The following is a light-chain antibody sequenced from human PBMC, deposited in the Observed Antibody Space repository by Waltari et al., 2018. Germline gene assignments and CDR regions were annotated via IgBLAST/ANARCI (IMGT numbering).Light chain of an antibody. CDR3: LQYGSSPWT. V-gene: IGKV3-20*01. J-gene: IGKJ1*01. Sequence: EIVLTQSPGTLSLSPGERATLSCRASQSVHFIYLAWYQQKPGQAPRLLIYGASSRATAIPDRFSGSGSGTDFTLTINRLEPEDFAVYYCLQYGSSPWTFGQGTKVEIK. CDR2: GAS. CDR1: QSVHFIY.